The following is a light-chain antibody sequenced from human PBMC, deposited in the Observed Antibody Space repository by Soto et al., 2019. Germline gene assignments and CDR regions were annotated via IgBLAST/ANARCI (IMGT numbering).Light chain of an antibody. CDR3: QQYNNWPPWT. V-gene: IGKV3-15*01. J-gene: IGKJ1*01. CDR2: GAS. CDR1: QSVSSN. Sequence: EIVMTQSPATLSVSPGERATLSCRASQSVSSNLAWYQQKPGQTPRLLIYGASTRATGIPARFSGSGSGTELTLTISSLQSEDFAVDYCQQYNNWPPWTFGQGTKVEIK.